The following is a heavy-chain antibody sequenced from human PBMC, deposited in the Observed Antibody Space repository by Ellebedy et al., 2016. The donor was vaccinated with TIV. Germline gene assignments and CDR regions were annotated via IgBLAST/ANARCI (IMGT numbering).Heavy chain of an antibody. J-gene: IGHJ4*02. CDR3: AKRFYSSGWYYFDY. D-gene: IGHD6-19*01. CDR2: IYYSGST. Sequence: MPSETLSLTCNVSGGSISSYYWRRIRQPPGKGLEWIGYIYYSGSTNYNPSLKSRVTISVDTSKNQFSLKLSAVTAADTAVYYCAKRFYSSGWYYFDYWGQGTLVTVSS. V-gene: IGHV4-59*01. CDR1: GGSISSYY.